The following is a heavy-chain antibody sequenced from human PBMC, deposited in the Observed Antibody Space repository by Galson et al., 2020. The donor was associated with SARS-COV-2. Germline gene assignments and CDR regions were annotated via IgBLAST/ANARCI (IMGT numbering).Heavy chain of an antibody. CDR2: IYYSGST. Sequence: SETLSLTCTVSGGSINSGDYYWNWIRQPPGKGLEWIGYIYYSGSTYYNPSLKNRITISIDTSKNQFSLKLSSVTAADTAVYYCARGLYSNYVLYAFDIWGQGTMVTVSS. D-gene: IGHD4-4*01. V-gene: IGHV4-30-4*01. CDR3: ARGLYSNYVLYAFDI. CDR1: GGSINSGDYY. J-gene: IGHJ3*02.